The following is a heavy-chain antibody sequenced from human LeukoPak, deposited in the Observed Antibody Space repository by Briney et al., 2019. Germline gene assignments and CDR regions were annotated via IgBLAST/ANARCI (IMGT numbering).Heavy chain of an antibody. CDR2: IRYDGSNK. D-gene: IGHD3-10*01. V-gene: IGHV3-30*02. J-gene: IGHJ4*02. CDR3: ARVTTSGSYKFDY. Sequence: GGSLRLSCAASGFTFSAHYMDWVRQAPGKGLEWVAFIRYDGSNKYYADSVKGRFTISRDNSKNTLYLQMNSLRAEDTAVYYCARVTTSGSYKFDYWGQGTLVTVSS. CDR1: GFTFSAHY.